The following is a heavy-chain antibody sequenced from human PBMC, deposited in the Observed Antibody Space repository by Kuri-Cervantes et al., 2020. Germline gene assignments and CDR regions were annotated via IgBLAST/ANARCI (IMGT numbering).Heavy chain of an antibody. V-gene: IGHV3-9*01. D-gene: IGHD6-13*01. CDR1: GFTFNDYA. Sequence: SLKISCAASGFTFNDYAMHWVRQAPGKGLEWVSGISWNSGSIGYVDSVKGRFTISRDNAKNSLYLQMNSLRAEDTAVYYCARDGICSSCYYYYYYGMDVWGQGTTVTVSS. J-gene: IGHJ6*02. CDR2: ISWNSGSI. CDR3: ARDGICSSCYYYYYYGMDV.